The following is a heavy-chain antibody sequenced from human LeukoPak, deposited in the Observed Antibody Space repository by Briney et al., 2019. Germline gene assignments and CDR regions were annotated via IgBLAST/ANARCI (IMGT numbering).Heavy chain of an antibody. CDR3: ARERDSGFGETIGY. D-gene: IGHD2-21*01. J-gene: IGHJ4*02. CDR2: INEKGGGT. CDR1: GFTFSDYA. V-gene: IGHV3-23*01. Sequence: PGGSLRLSCAASGFTFSDYAMSWVRHTPGKGLEWVSIINEKGGGTYYGDSVKGRFTISRDNTKNTLYLQMNSLRGEDTALYYCARERDSGFGETIGYWGQGTLVTVSS.